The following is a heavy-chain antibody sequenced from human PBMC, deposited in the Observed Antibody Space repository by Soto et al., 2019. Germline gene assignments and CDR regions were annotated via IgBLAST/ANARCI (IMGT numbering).Heavy chain of an antibody. CDR1: GGSISSGGYY. CDR2: IYYSGST. J-gene: IGHJ3*02. D-gene: IGHD3-22*01. CDR3: ARGGGRITMIVVDSDAFDI. Sequence: QVQLQESGPGLVKPSQTLSLPCTVSGGSISSGGYYWSWIRQHPGKGLEWIGYIYYSGSTYYNPSLKSRVTISVDTSKTQFSLKLSSVTAADTAVYYFARGGGRITMIVVDSDAFDIWGQGTMVTVSS. V-gene: IGHV4-31*03.